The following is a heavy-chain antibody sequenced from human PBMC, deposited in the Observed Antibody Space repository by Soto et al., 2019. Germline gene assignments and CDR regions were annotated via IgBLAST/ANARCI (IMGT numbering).Heavy chain of an antibody. V-gene: IGHV1-69*13. CDR1: GGTFSSYA. Sequence: SVKVSCKASGGTFSSYAISWVRQAPGQGLEWMGGIIPIFGTANYAQKFQGRVTITADESTSTAYMELSSLRSEDTAVYYCARDWRLYYYDSSGYPRGMDVWGQGTTVTVSS. D-gene: IGHD3-22*01. J-gene: IGHJ6*02. CDR3: ARDWRLYYYDSSGYPRGMDV. CDR2: IIPIFGTA.